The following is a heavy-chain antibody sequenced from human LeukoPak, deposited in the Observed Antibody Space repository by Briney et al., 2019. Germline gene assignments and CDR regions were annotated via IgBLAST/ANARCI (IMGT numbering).Heavy chain of an antibody. D-gene: IGHD6-13*01. CDR3: AKDGGIAAAEYYYYYMDV. CDR1: GFTFSSYG. Sequence: GGSLRLSCAASGFTFSSYGMHWVRQAPGKGLEWVAVISYDGSNKYYADSVKGRFTISRDNSKNTLYLQMNSLRAEDTAVYYCAKDGGIAAAEYYYYYMDVWGKGTTVTVSS. CDR2: ISYDGSNK. V-gene: IGHV3-30*18. J-gene: IGHJ6*03.